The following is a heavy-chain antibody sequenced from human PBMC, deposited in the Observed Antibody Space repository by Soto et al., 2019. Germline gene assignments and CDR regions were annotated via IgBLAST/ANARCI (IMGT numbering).Heavy chain of an antibody. J-gene: IGHJ6*02. CDR1: GGSFSGYY. D-gene: IGHD5-12*01. CDR2: INHSGST. Sequence: SETLSLTCAVYGGSFSGYYWTWIRQPPGTGLEWIGEINHSGSTNYNPSLKSRVTISVDTSKNQFSLKLTSVTAADTAVYYCASTRRDGYNNYYYYYGMAVWGQGTTVTVSS. CDR3: ASTRRDGYNNYYYYYGMAV. V-gene: IGHV4-34*01.